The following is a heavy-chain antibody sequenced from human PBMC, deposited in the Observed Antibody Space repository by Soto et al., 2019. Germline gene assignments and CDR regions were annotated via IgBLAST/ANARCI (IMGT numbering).Heavy chain of an antibody. J-gene: IGHJ4*02. Sequence: SGPTLVNPTQTLTLTCTFSGFSLSTRGMCVSWIRQPPGKALEWLARIDWDDEKYYSTSLETRLTISKDTSKNQVILTMTNMDPVDTATYYCARIPPRGDYGNYYFDYWGQGILVTVS. CDR2: IDWDDEK. D-gene: IGHD3-10*01. V-gene: IGHV2-70*11. CDR3: ARIPPRGDYGNYYFDY. CDR1: GFSLSTRGMC.